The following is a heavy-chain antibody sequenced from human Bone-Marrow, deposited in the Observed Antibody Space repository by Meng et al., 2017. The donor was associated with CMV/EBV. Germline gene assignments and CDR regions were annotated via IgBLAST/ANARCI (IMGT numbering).Heavy chain of an antibody. D-gene: IGHD1-26*01. CDR1: GFTFSDYY. CDR3: ARVSGGSYYAPFDY. Sequence: SGFTFSDYYMSWIRQAPGKGLEWVSYITSSSSYTNYADSVKGRFTNSRDNAKNSLYLQMNSLRAEDTAVFYCARVSGGSYYAPFDYWGQGTLVTVSS. J-gene: IGHJ4*02. CDR2: ITSSSSYT. V-gene: IGHV3-11*06.